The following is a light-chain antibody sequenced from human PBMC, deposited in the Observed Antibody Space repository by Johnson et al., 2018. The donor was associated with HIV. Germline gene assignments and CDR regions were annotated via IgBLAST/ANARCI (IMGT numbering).Light chain of an antibody. CDR2: ENN. V-gene: IGLV1-51*02. Sequence: QSVLTQPPSVSAAPGQKVTISCSGSSSNIGNNYVSWYKQLPGTAPKLLICENNKRPSGIPDRFSGSKSGTSATLGITGLQTGDEADYYCGTWDRNLSGHVFATGTKVTVL. CDR3: GTWDRNLSGHV. CDR1: SSNIGNNY. J-gene: IGLJ1*01.